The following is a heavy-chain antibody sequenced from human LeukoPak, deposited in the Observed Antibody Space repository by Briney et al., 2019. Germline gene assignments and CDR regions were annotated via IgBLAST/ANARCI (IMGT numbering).Heavy chain of an antibody. J-gene: IGHJ6*03. V-gene: IGHV3-30*04. CDR3: AKDRGSGSYMDV. CDR1: GFTFSSYA. CDR2: ISYDGSNK. D-gene: IGHD3-10*01. Sequence: PGGSLRLSCAASGFTFSSYAMHWVRQAPGKGLEWVAVISYDGSNKYYADSVKGRFTISRDNSKNMLYLQMNSLRAEDTAVYYCAKDRGSGSYMDVWGKGTTVTISS.